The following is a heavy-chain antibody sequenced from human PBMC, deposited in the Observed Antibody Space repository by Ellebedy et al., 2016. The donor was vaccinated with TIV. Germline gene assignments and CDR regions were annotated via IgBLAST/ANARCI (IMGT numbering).Heavy chain of an antibody. Sequence: AASVKVSCKASGYTFTGYYMHWVRQAPGQGLEWMGWFNPNSGGTNYAQKFQGWVTMTRDTSISTAYMELIRLRSDDTAVYYCARDGGSYSDFDYWGQGTLVTVSS. V-gene: IGHV1-2*04. J-gene: IGHJ4*02. CDR2: FNPNSGGT. CDR3: ARDGGSYSDFDY. D-gene: IGHD1-26*01. CDR1: GYTFTGYY.